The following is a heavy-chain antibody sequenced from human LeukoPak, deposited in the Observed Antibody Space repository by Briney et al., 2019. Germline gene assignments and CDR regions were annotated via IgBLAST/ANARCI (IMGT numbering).Heavy chain of an antibody. CDR2: ISGSGDIT. D-gene: IGHD1-7*01. CDR3: AKCINGPTGYYYGMDV. V-gene: IGHV3-23*01. Sequence: GGSLRLSCAASGFTFSNYAMNRVRQAPGKGLEWVSTISGSGDITYYADSAKGRFTISRDNSKNTLYMQMNSLRAADPAVYYCAKCINGPTGYYYGMDVWGQGTTVTVSS. CDR1: GFTFSNYA. J-gene: IGHJ6*02.